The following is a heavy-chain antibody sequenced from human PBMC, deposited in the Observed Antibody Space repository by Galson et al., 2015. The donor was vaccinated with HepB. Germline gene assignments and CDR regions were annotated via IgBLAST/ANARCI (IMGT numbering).Heavy chain of an antibody. V-gene: IGHV3-21*01. J-gene: IGHJ4*02. Sequence: SLRLSCAASGFTFSSYSMNWVRQAPGQGLEWVSSISSSSSYIYYADSVKGRFTISRDNAKNSLYLQMNSLRAEDTAVYYCARDDGLVLGLNWGQGTLVTVSS. D-gene: IGHD6-6*01. CDR1: GFTFSSYS. CDR3: ARDDGLVLGLN. CDR2: ISSSSSYI.